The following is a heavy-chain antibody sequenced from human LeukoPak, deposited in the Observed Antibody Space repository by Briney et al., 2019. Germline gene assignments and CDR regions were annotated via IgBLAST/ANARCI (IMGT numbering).Heavy chain of an antibody. CDR1: GFSFSATW. D-gene: IGHD3-22*01. V-gene: IGHV3-7*01. CDR2: IKPDGSER. CDR3: ASDLNHDSGG. J-gene: IGHJ4*02. Sequence: GGPLSLSCAPSGFSFSATWVPWVPRAPGKGGECVANIKPDGSERYYLDSVKGRFTVSRDNAKTSLYLQMNSLRVEDTATYYCASDLNHDSGGWGQGTLVTVSS.